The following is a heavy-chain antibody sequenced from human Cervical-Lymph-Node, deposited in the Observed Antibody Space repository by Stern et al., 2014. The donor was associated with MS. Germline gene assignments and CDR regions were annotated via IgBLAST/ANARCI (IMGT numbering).Heavy chain of an antibody. CDR2: ISHNGDYI. CDR1: GFGFGFYA. D-gene: IGHD3-16*01. J-gene: IGHJ3*02. Sequence: VQLVQSGGGLVKPGGPLGASGAASGFGFGFYAMNWVPQAPGKGREGVSSISHNGDYIAYGDSVRGRFTISRDNARNSLYLQMNSLRAADTAVYYCARYEDAYDAFDIWGQGTLVTVSS. CDR3: ARYEDAYDAFDI. V-gene: IGHV3-21*01.